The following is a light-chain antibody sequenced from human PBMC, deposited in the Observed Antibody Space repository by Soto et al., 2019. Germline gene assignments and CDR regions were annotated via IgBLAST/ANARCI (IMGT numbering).Light chain of an antibody. V-gene: IGLV2-14*01. CDR2: DVS. Sequence: QSVLTQPASVSGSPGQSITISCTGTRSDVGGYNYVSWYQQHSGKAPKLMIYDVSNRPSGVSNRFSGSKSGNTASLTISGLQAEYEADYYCSSYTSSSTVVFGGGTKLTVL. J-gene: IGLJ2*01. CDR1: RSDVGGYNY. CDR3: SSYTSSSTVV.